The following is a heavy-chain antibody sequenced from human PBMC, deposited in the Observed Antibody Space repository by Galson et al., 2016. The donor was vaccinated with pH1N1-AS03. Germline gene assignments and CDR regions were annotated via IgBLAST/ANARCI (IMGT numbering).Heavy chain of an antibody. D-gene: IGHD2-2*01. Sequence: SLRLSCAASGFTFSNYAINWVRQAPGKGLEWVAVISNDGSNQYYADSVKGRFTISRDNSKSTLYLQRASLRTEDTAVYYCARANYATAFVYWGQGTLVTVSS. J-gene: IGHJ4*02. V-gene: IGHV3-30*04. CDR3: ARANYATAFVY. CDR2: ISNDGSNQ. CDR1: GFTFSNYA.